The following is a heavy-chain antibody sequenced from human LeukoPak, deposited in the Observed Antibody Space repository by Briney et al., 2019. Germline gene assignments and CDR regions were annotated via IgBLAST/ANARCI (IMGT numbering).Heavy chain of an antibody. CDR1: GFTLSRYG. CDR3: ARSRWLDAFDY. V-gene: IGHV3-23*01. Sequence: GGSLRLSCAPSGFTLSRYGMNWVRQAPGEGLEWVSIISNSGDSTIYADSVKGRFTISRDNAKNTLHLQMNSLRADDTAVYYCARSRWLDAFDYWGQGTLVTVSS. D-gene: IGHD6-19*01. J-gene: IGHJ4*02. CDR2: ISNSGDST.